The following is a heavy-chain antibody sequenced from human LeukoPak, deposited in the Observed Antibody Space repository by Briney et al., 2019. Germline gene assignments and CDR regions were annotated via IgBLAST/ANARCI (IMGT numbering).Heavy chain of an antibody. Sequence: PGGSLRLSCAASGFTFSSYSMNWVRQAPGKGLEWVSSISSSSSYIYYADSVKGRFTISRDNAKNSLYLQMNSLRAEDTAVYYCARVVIAVAGFDYWGQGTLVTVSS. J-gene: IGHJ4*02. V-gene: IGHV3-21*01. CDR2: ISSSSSYI. CDR1: GFTFSSYS. CDR3: ARVVIAVAGFDY. D-gene: IGHD6-19*01.